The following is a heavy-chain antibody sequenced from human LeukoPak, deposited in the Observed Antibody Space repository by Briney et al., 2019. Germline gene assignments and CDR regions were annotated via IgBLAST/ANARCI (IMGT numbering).Heavy chain of an antibody. Sequence: PGGSLRLSCAASGFTFSSYSMNWVRQAPGKGLECVSYISSSSSTIYYADSVKGRFTISRDNAKNSLYLQMNSLRAEDTAVYYCARDWVDCGGDCYSWGYFDYWGQGTLVTVSS. CDR1: GFTFSSYS. D-gene: IGHD2-21*01. V-gene: IGHV3-48*01. CDR2: ISSSSSTI. J-gene: IGHJ4*02. CDR3: ARDWVDCGGDCYSWGYFDY.